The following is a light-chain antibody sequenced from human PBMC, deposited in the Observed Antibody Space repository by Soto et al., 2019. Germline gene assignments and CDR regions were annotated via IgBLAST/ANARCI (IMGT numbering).Light chain of an antibody. J-gene: IGKJ5*01. V-gene: IGKV1-39*01. CDR2: AAS. Sequence: DIQMTQSPSSLSASVGDRVTITCRASQSISSYLNWYQQKPGKAPKLLMYAASSLQXGVPSRFXXXXXXXXXXXXXXXXQPEDFAXYYCQQSYSTPITFGQGTRLEIK. CDR1: QSISSY. CDR3: QQSYSTPIT.